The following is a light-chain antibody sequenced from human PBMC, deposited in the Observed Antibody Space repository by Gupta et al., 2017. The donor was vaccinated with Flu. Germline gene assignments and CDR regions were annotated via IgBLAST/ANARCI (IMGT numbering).Light chain of an antibody. V-gene: IGLV3-25*02. CDR2: KAS. J-gene: IGLJ1*01. CDR1: ALPKKY. Sequence: SYELTQPPSVSVSPGQTARITCSGDALPKKYAYWYQQKPGQAPLMVIDKASESPSWIPDRFSGSSSGTTVTLTISGVQAEDEADYYCQSADSSGTYVFGTGTKVTVL. CDR3: QSADSSGTYV.